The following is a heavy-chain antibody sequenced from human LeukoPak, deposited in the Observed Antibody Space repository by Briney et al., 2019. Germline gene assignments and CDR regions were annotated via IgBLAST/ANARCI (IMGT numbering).Heavy chain of an antibody. CDR3: ARELDYYGSGSYFY. J-gene: IGHJ4*02. D-gene: IGHD3-10*01. CDR2: INHSGST. Sequence: PGGSLRLSCAASGFTFSSYAMSWVRQAPGKGLEWIGEINHSGSTNYNPSLKSRVTISVDTSKNQFSLKLSSVTAADTAVYYCARELDYYGSGSYFYWGQGTLVTVSS. CDR1: GFTFSSYA. V-gene: IGHV4-34*01.